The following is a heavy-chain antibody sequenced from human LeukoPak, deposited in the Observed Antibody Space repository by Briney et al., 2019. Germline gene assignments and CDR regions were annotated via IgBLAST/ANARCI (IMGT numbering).Heavy chain of an antibody. J-gene: IGHJ4*02. CDR2: ISGGGGST. Sequence: PGGSLRLSCAASGFTFGNYAMSWVRQAPGKGLEWVSSISGGGGSTYFADSVRGRFTISRDNSKNTLYLQMKSLRAEDTAVYYCAKFPNYYDNSPFDFWGQGTLVTVSS. CDR3: AKFPNYYDNSPFDF. D-gene: IGHD3-22*01. V-gene: IGHV3-23*01. CDR1: GFTFGNYA.